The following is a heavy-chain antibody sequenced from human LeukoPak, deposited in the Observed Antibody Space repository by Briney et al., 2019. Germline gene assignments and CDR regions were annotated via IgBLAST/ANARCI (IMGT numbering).Heavy chain of an antibody. J-gene: IGHJ4*02. Sequence: ASVKVSCKASGYTFTSYGISWVRQAPGQGLEWIGWISAYTGNTNYAQKLQGRVTMTTDTSTSTAYMELRSLRSDDTAVYYCARGGNSGWRTPNDDYWGQGTLVTVSS. V-gene: IGHV1-18*01. D-gene: IGHD6-19*01. CDR2: ISAYTGNT. CDR1: GYTFTSYG. CDR3: ARGGNSGWRTPNDDY.